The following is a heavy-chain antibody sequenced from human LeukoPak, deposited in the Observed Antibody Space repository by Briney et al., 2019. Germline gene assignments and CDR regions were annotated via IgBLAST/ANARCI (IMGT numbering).Heavy chain of an antibody. CDR3: ARNASDSGTAYFDY. D-gene: IGHD1-26*01. J-gene: IGHJ4*02. CDR2: IYYSGST. Sequence: SETLSLTCTVSGGSISSSTYYWGWIRQPPGKGLEWIGSIYYSGSTSYNPSLKSRVTISVDTSKNQFSLKLDSVTAADTAVYYCARNASDSGTAYFDYWGQGTLVTVSS. V-gene: IGHV4-39*01. CDR1: GGSISSSTYY.